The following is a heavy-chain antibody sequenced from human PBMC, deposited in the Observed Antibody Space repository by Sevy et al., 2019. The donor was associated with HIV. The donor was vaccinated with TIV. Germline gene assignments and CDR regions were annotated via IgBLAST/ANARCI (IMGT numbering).Heavy chain of an antibody. Sequence: GGSLRLSCAASGFTFSSYSMNWVRQAPGKGLEWVSYISSSSSTIYYADSVKGRFTISRDNAKNSLYLQMNSLGDEDTAVYYCARDLGGKAADLFDYWGQGTLVTVSS. J-gene: IGHJ4*02. CDR2: ISSSSSTI. D-gene: IGHD3-16*01. CDR1: GFTFSSYS. CDR3: ARDLGGKAADLFDY. V-gene: IGHV3-48*02.